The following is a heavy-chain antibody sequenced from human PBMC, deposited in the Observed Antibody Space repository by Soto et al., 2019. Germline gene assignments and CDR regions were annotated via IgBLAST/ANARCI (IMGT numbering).Heavy chain of an antibody. CDR1: GYTFTNYD. Sequence: QVQLVQSGAEVKKPGASVKVSCKASGYTFTNYDIHWVRQATGQGLEWMGWMNADSVNTGQSKQFQGRVTMTRDTSISTAYMEMTSLRSEDTAVYYCARGRFRRTWFDPWGQGTLVTVSS. V-gene: IGHV1-8*01. CDR3: ARGRFRRTWFDP. CDR2: MNADSVNT. J-gene: IGHJ5*02.